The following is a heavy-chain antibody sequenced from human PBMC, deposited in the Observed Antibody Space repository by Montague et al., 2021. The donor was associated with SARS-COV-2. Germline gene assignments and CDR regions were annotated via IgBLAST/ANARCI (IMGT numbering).Heavy chain of an antibody. CDR1: GGSMTSALYY. V-gene: IGHV4-31*03. Sequence: TLSLTCSVSGGSMTSALYYWSWIRQRPGKGLEWIAYINSSGRTNYNSSLRSRLSKSLDASNSQFSLKLSSVTAADTAVYYCARKDIALGYGVDAWGQGTTVTVSS. J-gene: IGHJ6*02. CDR2: INSSGRT. CDR3: ARKDIALGYGVDA. D-gene: IGHD5-12*01.